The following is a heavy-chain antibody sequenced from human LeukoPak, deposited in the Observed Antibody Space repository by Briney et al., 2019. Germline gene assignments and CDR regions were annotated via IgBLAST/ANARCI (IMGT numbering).Heavy chain of an antibody. V-gene: IGHV3-21*01. J-gene: IGHJ6*03. Sequence: GGSLRLSCAASGFTFSAYNMNWVRRTPGKGLEWVSSITTSSSYMFYADSVRGQFTISRDNAENSLYLQMNSLRDEDTAVYYCARDPYSGGYGAYYYYYMDVWGKGTTVTVSS. CDR3: ARDPYSGGYGAYYYYYMDV. D-gene: IGHD6-19*01. CDR2: ITTSSSYM. CDR1: GFTFSAYN.